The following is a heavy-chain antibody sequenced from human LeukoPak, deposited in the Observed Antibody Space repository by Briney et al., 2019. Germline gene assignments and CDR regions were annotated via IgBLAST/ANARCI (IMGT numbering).Heavy chain of an antibody. Sequence: SETLSLTCTASGGSINSHYWSWIRQPPGKGLECIGHIYYGDSTNYNSTLKILVTISVATSKSKFSLKLSSVTAADTAVYYGARARIAAARLFDYWGQGTLVTVSS. J-gene: IGHJ4*02. V-gene: IGHV4-59*11. CDR1: GGSINSHY. CDR3: ARARIAAARLFDY. D-gene: IGHD6-13*01. CDR2: IYYGDST.